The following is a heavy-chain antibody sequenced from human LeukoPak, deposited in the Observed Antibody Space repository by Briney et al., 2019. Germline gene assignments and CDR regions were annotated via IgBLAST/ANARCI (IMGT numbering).Heavy chain of an antibody. V-gene: IGHV3-23*01. D-gene: IGHD4-17*01. J-gene: IGHJ4*02. CDR3: ARETTVIKKIDY. CDR2: ISGSGGST. CDR1: GFTFSSYA. Sequence: GGSLRLSCAASGFTFSSYAMSWVRQAPGKGLEWVSDISGSGGSTYYADSVKGRFTISRDNSKNTLYLQMNSLRDEDTAIYYCARETTVIKKIDYWGQGTLVTVSS.